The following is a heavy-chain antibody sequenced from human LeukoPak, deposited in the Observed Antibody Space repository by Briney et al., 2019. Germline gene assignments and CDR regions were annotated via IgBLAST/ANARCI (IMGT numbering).Heavy chain of an antibody. CDR3: ARKTCTSTSCLHP. J-gene: IGHJ5*02. CDR1: GYTFTSYD. V-gene: IGHV1-8*01. Sequence: ASVKVSCKASGYTFTSYDVNWVRQAAGQGLEWMAWMNPNTGKSGYAQRFQGRVTMTRDTSIDTAYLELSSLGSEDTAVYYSARKTCTSTSCLHPWGQGTLVTVSS. D-gene: IGHD2-2*01. CDR2: MNPNTGKS.